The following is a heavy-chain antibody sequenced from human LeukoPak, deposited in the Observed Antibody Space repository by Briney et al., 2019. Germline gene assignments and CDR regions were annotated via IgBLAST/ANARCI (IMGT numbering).Heavy chain of an antibody. D-gene: IGHD4-17*01. Sequence: GASVKVSCKASGYTFTGYYMHWVRQAPGQGLEWMGWINPNNGGTHYAQKFQGRVTMTRDTSISTAYMELSKLRSDDTAVYYCARGLLARAAVTITNFDYWGQGTLVTVSS. CDR3: ARGLLARAAVTITNFDY. CDR1: GYTFTGYY. V-gene: IGHV1-2*02. J-gene: IGHJ4*02. CDR2: INPNNGGT.